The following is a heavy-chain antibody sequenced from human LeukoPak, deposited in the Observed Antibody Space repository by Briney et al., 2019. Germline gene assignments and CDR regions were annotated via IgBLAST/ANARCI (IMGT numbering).Heavy chain of an antibody. Sequence: SETLSLTCTVSGGSISSYYWSWIRQPPGKGLEWIGCIYYTGSTNYNPSLKSRVTISVDTSKNQFSLRLSSVTAADTAVYYCARRYCSGGSCYRAYDAFDIWGQGTMVTVSS. CDR2: IYYTGST. CDR1: GGSISSYY. CDR3: ARRYCSGGSCYRAYDAFDI. D-gene: IGHD2-15*01. V-gene: IGHV4-59*08. J-gene: IGHJ3*02.